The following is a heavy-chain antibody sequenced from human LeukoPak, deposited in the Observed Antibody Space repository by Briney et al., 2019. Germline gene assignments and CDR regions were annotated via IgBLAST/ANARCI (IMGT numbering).Heavy chain of an antibody. CDR3: ARGNTMIVVVAGEHDAFDI. J-gene: IGHJ3*02. CDR2: LYSGAGT. V-gene: IGHV3-53*01. CDR1: GFTFSSNY. Sequence: PGGSLRLSCAASGFTFSSNYMTWVRQAPGKGLEWVSVLYSGAGTYYADSVKGRFTISIDNSKNTLYLQMNSLRAEDAAVYYCARGNTMIVVVAGEHDAFDIWGQGTMVTVSS. D-gene: IGHD3-22*01.